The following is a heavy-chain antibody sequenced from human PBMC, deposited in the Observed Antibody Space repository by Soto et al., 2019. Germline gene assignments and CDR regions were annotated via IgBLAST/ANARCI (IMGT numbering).Heavy chain of an antibody. D-gene: IGHD4-17*01. CDR2: ISSNGGST. CDR3: ARDPTTRGLAFDI. CDR1: GFTFSSYA. J-gene: IGHJ3*02. Sequence: GGSLRLSCAASGFTFSSYAMHWVRQAPGKGLEYVSAISSNGGSTYYANSVKGRFTISRDNPKNTLYLQMGSLRAEDMAVYYCARDPTTRGLAFDIWGQGTMVTVSS. V-gene: IGHV3-64*01.